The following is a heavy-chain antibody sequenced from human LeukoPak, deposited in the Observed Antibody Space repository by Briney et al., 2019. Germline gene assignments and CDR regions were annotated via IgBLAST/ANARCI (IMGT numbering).Heavy chain of an antibody. D-gene: IGHD5-18*01. Sequence: GSSLKISSKGSGYSFTSYWIGWVRQMPGKGLEWMGIIYPGDSDTRDSPSFQGRVTISADKSISTAYLQWSSLKASDTAMYYCASTDTAMADYYGMDVWGQGTTVTVSS. CDR2: IYPGDSDT. V-gene: IGHV5-51*01. CDR1: GYSFTSYW. J-gene: IGHJ6*02. CDR3: ASTDTAMADYYGMDV.